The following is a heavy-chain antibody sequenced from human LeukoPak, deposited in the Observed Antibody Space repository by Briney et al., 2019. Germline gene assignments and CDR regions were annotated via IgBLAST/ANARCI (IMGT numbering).Heavy chain of an antibody. CDR1: GFTFSSYA. CDR2: ISYDGSNK. V-gene: IGHV3-30*01. CDR3: AKDLGGYTDYYYYCYMDV. D-gene: IGHD5-12*01. Sequence: GGSLRLSCAASGFTFSSYAMHWVRQAPGKGLEWVAVISYDGSNKYYADSVKGRFTISRDNSKNTLYLQMNSLRAEDTAVYYCAKDLGGYTDYYYYCYMDVWGKGTTVTVSS. J-gene: IGHJ6*03.